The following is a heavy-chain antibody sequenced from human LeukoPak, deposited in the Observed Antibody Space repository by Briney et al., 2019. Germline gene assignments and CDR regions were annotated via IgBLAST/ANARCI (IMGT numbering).Heavy chain of an antibody. CDR3: ARDRSGYGRDYFDY. CDR2: INPNSAGT. J-gene: IGHJ4*02. Sequence: ASVKVSCKASGYTFTGYYMHWVRQAPGQGLEWMGWINPNSAGTNYAQKFQSRVTMTRDTSISTAYMELSRLRSDDTAVYYCARDRSGYGRDYFDYWGQGTLVTVSS. D-gene: IGHD5-12*01. CDR1: GYTFTGYY. V-gene: IGHV1-2*02.